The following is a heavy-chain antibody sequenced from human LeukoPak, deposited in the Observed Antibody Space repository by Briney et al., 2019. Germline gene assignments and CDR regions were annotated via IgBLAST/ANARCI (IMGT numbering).Heavy chain of an antibody. CDR3: ARDRELGS. CDR1: GGSISIYY. Sequence: SGTLSLTCIVSGGSISIYYWNWIRQAPGKGLEWIGYIYNSGSTDYNPSLKRRVTISADTSKNQFSLKLTSVTPADTAVYYCARDRELGSWGQGILVTVSS. J-gene: IGHJ5*02. D-gene: IGHD3-10*01. V-gene: IGHV4-59*01. CDR2: IYNSGST.